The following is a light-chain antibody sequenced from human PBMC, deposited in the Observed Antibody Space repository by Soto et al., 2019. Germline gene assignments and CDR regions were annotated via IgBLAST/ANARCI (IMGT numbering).Light chain of an antibody. CDR1: SSDIGTYDH. CDR3: ISYTVSRSYV. CDR2: SVS. J-gene: IGLJ1*01. V-gene: IGLV2-14*01. Sequence: QSVLTQPASVSGSPGQSITISCSGTSSDIGTYDHVAWFQQFSGKTPKLVIYSVSDRPPGVSYRFSGSKSGNTASLTISGLQADDEADYYCISYTVSRSYVFGTGTKVTVL.